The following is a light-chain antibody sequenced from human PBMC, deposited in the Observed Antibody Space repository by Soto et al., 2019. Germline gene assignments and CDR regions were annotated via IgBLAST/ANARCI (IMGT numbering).Light chain of an antibody. Sequence: QSALTQPPSASGSPGQSVTISCTGTSSDVGAYNYVSCYQQYPGKAPKLMIYEVTKRPSGVPDRFSGSKSGNTASLTVSGLQAEDEADYYCTSYVGNDIWVFGGGTKLTVL. CDR2: EVT. J-gene: IGLJ3*02. CDR3: TSYVGNDIWV. V-gene: IGLV2-8*01. CDR1: SSDVGAYNY.